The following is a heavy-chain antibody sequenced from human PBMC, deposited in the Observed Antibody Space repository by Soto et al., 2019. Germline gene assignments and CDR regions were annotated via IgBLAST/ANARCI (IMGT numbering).Heavy chain of an antibody. CDR2: IYYSGST. V-gene: IGHV4-30-4*01. D-gene: IGHD3-10*01. J-gene: IGHJ5*02. CDR1: GGSISSGDDY. Sequence: SETLSLTRTVSGGSISSGDDYWSWIRQPPGKGLEWIGYIYYSGSTYYNPSLKSRVTISVDTSKNQFSLKLSSVTAADTAVYYCARGITMVRGVIRTNWFDPWGQGTLVTVSS. CDR3: ARGITMVRGVIRTNWFDP.